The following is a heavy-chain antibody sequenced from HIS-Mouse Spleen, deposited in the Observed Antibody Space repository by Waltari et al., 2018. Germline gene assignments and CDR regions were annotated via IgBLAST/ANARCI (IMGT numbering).Heavy chain of an antibody. Sequence: QVQLVQSGAEVKKPGASVKVSCKAYGYTFTSYDINWVRQATGQGLEWMGWMNPNSGNTGYAQKFQGRVTMTRNTSISTAYMELSSLRSEDTTVYYCARGHDYSNYFDYWGQGTLVTVSS. J-gene: IGHJ4*02. D-gene: IGHD4-4*01. CDR3: ARGHDYSNYFDY. V-gene: IGHV1-8*01. CDR1: GYTFTSYD. CDR2: MNPNSGNT.